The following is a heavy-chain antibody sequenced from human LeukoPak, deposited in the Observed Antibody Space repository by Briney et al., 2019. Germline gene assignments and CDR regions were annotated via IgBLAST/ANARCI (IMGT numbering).Heavy chain of an antibody. Sequence: SETLSLTCTVSGGAISSYYWGWVRQPPGKGLEWIGTIHSSGSTTYYGPSLKSRLTISVDTSKNQFSPKLSSVTAADTAVYYCARHEEEDGYNAKTIDYWGQGTLVTVSS. J-gene: IGHJ4*02. CDR2: IHSSGST. CDR1: GGAISSYY. CDR3: ARHEEEDGYNAKTIDY. D-gene: IGHD5-24*01. V-gene: IGHV4-39*01.